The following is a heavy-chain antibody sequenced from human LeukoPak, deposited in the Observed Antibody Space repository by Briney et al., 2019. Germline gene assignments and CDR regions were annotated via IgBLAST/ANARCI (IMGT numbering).Heavy chain of an antibody. CDR2: IYYSGST. CDR3: ASRPMVRGVIAY. Sequence: SETLSLTCTVSGGSISSSSYNWGWIRQPPGKGLEWIGSIYYSGSTYFNPSLKSRITIFVDTSKNQFSLKLSSVTAADMAVYYCASRPMVRGVIAYWGQGTLVTVSS. J-gene: IGHJ4*02. V-gene: IGHV4-39*01. CDR1: GGSISSSSYN. D-gene: IGHD3-10*01.